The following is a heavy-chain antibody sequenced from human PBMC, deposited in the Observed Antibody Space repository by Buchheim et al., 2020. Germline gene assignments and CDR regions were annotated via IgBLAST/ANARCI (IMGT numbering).Heavy chain of an antibody. CDR1: GFTFSSYA. Sequence: EVQLVESGGDLVQPGGSLRLSCAASGFTFSSYAMSWVRQAPGKGLEWVSAISGSGGSTYYADSVKGRFTISRDNSKNTLYLQMNSLRAEDTAVYYCAKDHATPQEGELSLLLVYYFDYWGQGTL. V-gene: IGHV3-23*04. CDR2: ISGSGGST. J-gene: IGHJ4*02. CDR3: AKDHATPQEGELSLLLVYYFDY. D-gene: IGHD3-16*02.